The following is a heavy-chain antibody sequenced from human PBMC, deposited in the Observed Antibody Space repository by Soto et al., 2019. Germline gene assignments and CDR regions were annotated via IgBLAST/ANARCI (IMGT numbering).Heavy chain of an antibody. J-gene: IGHJ4*02. D-gene: IGHD3-10*01. V-gene: IGHV3-49*04. CDR2: IRSKAYGGTT. CDR3: TRGSLWFGENWGIYFDY. CDR1: GFTFGDYA. Sequence: EVQLVESGGGLVQPGRSLRLSCTASGFTFGDYAMSWVRQAPGKGLEWVGFIRSKAYGGTTEYAASVKGRFTISRDDSKSIAYLQMNSLKTEDTAVYYCTRGSLWFGENWGIYFDYWGQGTLVTVSS.